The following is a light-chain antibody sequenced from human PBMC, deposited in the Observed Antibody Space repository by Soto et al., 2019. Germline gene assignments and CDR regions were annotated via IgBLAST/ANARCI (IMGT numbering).Light chain of an antibody. CDR2: DAS. CDR1: QSIRNH. V-gene: IGKV3-11*01. CDR3: QQRSNWPR. J-gene: IGKJ1*01. Sequence: EIVLTQSPATLSLSPGERATLSCRASQSIRNHLAWYQQKPGQAPRLLIYDASSRATGIPVRFSGSGSGTDFTLTISSLEPKDFAVYYCQQRSNWPRFGQGTKVE.